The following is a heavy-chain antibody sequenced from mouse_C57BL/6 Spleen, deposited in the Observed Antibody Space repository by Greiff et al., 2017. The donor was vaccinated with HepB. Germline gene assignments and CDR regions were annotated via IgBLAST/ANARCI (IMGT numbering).Heavy chain of an antibody. J-gene: IGHJ2*01. CDR3: ARSRQLRLPSDY. V-gene: IGHV1-55*01. CDR1: GYTFTSYW. D-gene: IGHD3-2*02. Sequence: QVQLQQPGAELVKPGASVKMSCKASGYTFTSYWITWVKQRPGQGLEWIGDIYPGSGSTNYNEKFKSKATLTVDTSSSTAYMQLSSLTSEDSAVYYCARSRQLRLPSDYWGQVTTLTVSS. CDR2: IYPGSGST.